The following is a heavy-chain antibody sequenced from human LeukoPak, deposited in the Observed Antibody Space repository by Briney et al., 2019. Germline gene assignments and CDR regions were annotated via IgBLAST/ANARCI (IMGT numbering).Heavy chain of an antibody. J-gene: IGHJ4*02. V-gene: IGHV1-69*05. CDR1: GGTLSSYV. CDR3: SSFELGSGSYPFHY. Sequence: ASVKVSCKASGGTLSSYVISWVRQAPRQGLEWMGRIIPIFGTTNYALKFQGRVTITTDESTSTAYMELSSLRSADTAVYYCSSFELGSGSYPFHYGDQGTLVTVSS. D-gene: IGHD1-26*01. CDR2: IIPIFGTT.